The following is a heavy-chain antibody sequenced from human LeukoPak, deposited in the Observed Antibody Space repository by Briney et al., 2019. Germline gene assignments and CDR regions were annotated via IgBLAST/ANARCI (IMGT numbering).Heavy chain of an antibody. CDR1: GGSISSYY. V-gene: IGHV4-59*01. CDR2: IYYSGST. Sequence: SETLSLTCTVSGGSISSYYWTWIRQPPGKGLEWIGYIYYSGSTDYNPSLKSRVTISVDTSKNHFSLNLTSVTAADTAVYYCARARGSSGWSDYWGQGTLVTVSS. D-gene: IGHD6-19*01. J-gene: IGHJ4*02. CDR3: ARARGSSGWSDY.